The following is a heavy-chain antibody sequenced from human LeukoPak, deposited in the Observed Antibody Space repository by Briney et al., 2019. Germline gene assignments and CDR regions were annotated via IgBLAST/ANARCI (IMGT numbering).Heavy chain of an antibody. CDR1: GFTFSSYG. CDR3: ARHGPIRPETWRKFDY. CDR2: INHSGST. V-gene: IGHV4-34*01. Sequence: PGGSLRLSCAASGFTFSSYGMHWVRQAPGKGLEWIGEINHSGSTNYNPSLRSRVTISVDTSKNQFSLKLSSVAAADTAVYYCARHGPIRPETWRKFDYWGQGTLVTVSS. J-gene: IGHJ4*02. D-gene: IGHD5-12*01.